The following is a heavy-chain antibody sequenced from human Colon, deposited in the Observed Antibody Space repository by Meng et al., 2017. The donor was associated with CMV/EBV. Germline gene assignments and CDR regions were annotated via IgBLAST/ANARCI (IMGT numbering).Heavy chain of an antibody. CDR2: IYSGGATT. V-gene: IGHV3-23*03. CDR3: AKDRNSRSHYDSSMDV. J-gene: IGHJ6*02. D-gene: IGHD3-22*01. CDR1: GFTFSDYY. Sequence: GGSLRLSCAASGFTFSDYYMSWIRQAPGKGLEWVSVIYSGGATTYYGDSVKGRFTISRDDSKNTLYLQMNSLRAEDTAVYYCAKDRNSRSHYDSSMDVWGQGTTVTVSS.